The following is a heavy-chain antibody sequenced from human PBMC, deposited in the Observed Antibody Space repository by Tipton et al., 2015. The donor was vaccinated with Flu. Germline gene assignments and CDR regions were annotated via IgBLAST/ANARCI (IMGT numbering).Heavy chain of an antibody. D-gene: IGHD2-15*01. CDR2: IKQDGTEK. CDR3: ASAPGWYFDY. V-gene: IGHV3-7*01. Sequence: AASGFTFSSYWMTWVRQVPGKGLEWVAKIKQDGTEKYYVDSVKGRFTISRDNAKNSLYLQMNSLRAEDTAVYYCASAPGWYFDYWGQGTLVTVSS. J-gene: IGHJ4*02. CDR1: GFTFSSYW.